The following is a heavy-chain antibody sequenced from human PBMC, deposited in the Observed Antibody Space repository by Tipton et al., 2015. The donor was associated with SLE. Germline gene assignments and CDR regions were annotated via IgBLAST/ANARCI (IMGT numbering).Heavy chain of an antibody. J-gene: IGHJ4*02. CDR2: ISSIDNAI. V-gene: IGHV3-48*01. CDR1: GFIFSSYS. CDR3: ARARILEWLLADY. D-gene: IGHD3-3*01. Sequence: LSLTCAASGFIFSSYSMNWVRQAPGKGLEWVAYISSIDNAIYYADSVRGRFTISRDNAKSSLYLQMNRLRAEDTAVYYCARARILEWLLADYWGQGTLVTVSS.